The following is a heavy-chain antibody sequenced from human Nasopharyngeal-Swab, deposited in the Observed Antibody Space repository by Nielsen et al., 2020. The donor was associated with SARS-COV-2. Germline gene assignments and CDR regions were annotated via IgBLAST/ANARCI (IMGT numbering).Heavy chain of an antibody. V-gene: IGHV3-23*01. J-gene: IGHJ4*02. CDR2: ISGSGGST. D-gene: IGHD5-24*01. CDR3: AKESLRREMATMSAHDY. Sequence: GGSLRLSCAASGFTFSIYAMSWVRQAPGKWLEWVSAISGSGGSTYYADSVKGRFTISRDNSKNTLYLQMNSLRAEDTAVYYCAKESLRREMATMSAHDYWGQGTLVTVSS. CDR1: GFTFSIYA.